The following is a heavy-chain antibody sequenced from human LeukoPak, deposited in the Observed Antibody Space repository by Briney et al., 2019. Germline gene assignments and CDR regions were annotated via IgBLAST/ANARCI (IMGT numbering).Heavy chain of an antibody. D-gene: IGHD6-6*01. CDR2: ISWNSGSI. Sequence: GRSLRLSCAASGFTFDDYAMHWVRHAPGKGLEWVSGISWNSGSIGYADSVKGRFTISRDNAKNSLYLQMNSLRAEDTALYYCALASIAAEWYFDYWGQGTLVTVSS. V-gene: IGHV3-9*01. CDR3: ALASIAAEWYFDY. CDR1: GFTFDDYA. J-gene: IGHJ4*02.